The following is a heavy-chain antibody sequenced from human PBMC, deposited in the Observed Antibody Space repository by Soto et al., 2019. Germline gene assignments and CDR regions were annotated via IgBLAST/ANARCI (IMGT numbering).Heavy chain of an antibody. CDR2: ISGSGGST. J-gene: IGHJ1*01. D-gene: IGHD3-3*01. Sequence: EVQLLESEGGLVQPGGSLRLSCAASGFTFSSYAMSWVRQAPGKGLEWVSAISGSGGSTYYADSVKGRFTISRDNSKNTLYLQMNSLRAEDTAVYYCAKISIFGKHFQHWGQGTLVTVSS. V-gene: IGHV3-23*01. CDR3: AKISIFGKHFQH. CDR1: GFTFSSYA.